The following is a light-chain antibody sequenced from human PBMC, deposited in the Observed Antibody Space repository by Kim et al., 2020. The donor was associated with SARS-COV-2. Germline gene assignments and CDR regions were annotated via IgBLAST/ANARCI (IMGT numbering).Light chain of an antibody. CDR2: GAS. CDR3: QQYGSSPRYT. V-gene: IGKV3-20*01. Sequence: SRGERATLSCRASQSVSSNYLAWYQQKPGQAPRLLIYGASSRATGIPDRFSGSGSGTDFTLTISRLEPDDFAVYYCQQYGSSPRYTFGQGTKLEI. CDR1: QSVSSNY. J-gene: IGKJ2*01.